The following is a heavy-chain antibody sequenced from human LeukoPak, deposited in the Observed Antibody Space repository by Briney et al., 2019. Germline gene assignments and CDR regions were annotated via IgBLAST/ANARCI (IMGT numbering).Heavy chain of an antibody. CDR3: ARDRLVAVAATARHFDY. CDR1: GFTFSSYA. CDR2: ISYDGSNK. D-gene: IGHD6-19*01. V-gene: IGHV3-30-3*01. Sequence: GGSLRLSCAASGFTFSSYAMHWVRQAPGKGLEWVAVISYDGSNKYYADSVKGRFTISRDNSKNTLYLQMNSLRAEDTAVYYCARDRLVAVAATARHFDYWGQGTLVTVSS. J-gene: IGHJ4*02.